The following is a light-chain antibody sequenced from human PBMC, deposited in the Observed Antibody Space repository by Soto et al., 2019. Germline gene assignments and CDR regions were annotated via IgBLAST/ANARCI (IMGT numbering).Light chain of an antibody. CDR3: CSYAGTSTYV. CDR1: SSDVGSYNL. Sequence: QSVLTQPASVSESPGQSITISCTGTSSDVGSYNLVSWYQQHPGKAPKLMIYEGSKRPSGVSNRFSGSKSGNTASLTISGLQAEDEADYYCCSYAGTSTYVFGTGTKVTDL. V-gene: IGLV2-23*01. J-gene: IGLJ1*01. CDR2: EGS.